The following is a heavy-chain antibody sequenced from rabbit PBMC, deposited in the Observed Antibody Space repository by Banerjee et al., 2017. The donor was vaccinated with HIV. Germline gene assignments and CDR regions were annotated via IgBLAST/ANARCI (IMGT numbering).Heavy chain of an antibody. V-gene: IGHV1S40*01. CDR3: ASDMGGSHDFNL. CDR2: IGTGSFVTT. D-gene: IGHD4-2*01. J-gene: IGHJ4*01. Sequence: QSLEESGGDLVKPGASLTLTCTASEFSFSSVYYMCWVRQAPGKGLEWIACIGTGSFVTTYYANWAKGRFTISKTSSTTVTLQMTSLTVADTATYFCASDMGGSHDFNLWGPGTLVTVS. CDR1: EFSFSSVYY.